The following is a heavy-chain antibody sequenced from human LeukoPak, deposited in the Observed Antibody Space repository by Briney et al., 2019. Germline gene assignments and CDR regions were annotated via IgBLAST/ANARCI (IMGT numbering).Heavy chain of an antibody. CDR1: IESFSGYY. V-gene: IGHV4-59*01. J-gene: IGHJ5*02. CDR3: ARDSDDSSGYNWFDP. Sequence: PSETLSLTCAVYIESFSGYYWTWIRQPPGKGLEWIGYIYYSGSTNYNPSLKSRVTISVDTSKNQFSLKLSSVTAADTAVYYCARDSDDSSGYNWFDPWGQGTLVTVSS. CDR2: IYYSGST. D-gene: IGHD3-22*01.